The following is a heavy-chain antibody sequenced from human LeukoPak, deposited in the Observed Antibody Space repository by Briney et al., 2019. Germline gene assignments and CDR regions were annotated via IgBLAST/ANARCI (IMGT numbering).Heavy chain of an antibody. D-gene: IGHD3-22*01. J-gene: IGHJ4*02. CDR2: INHSGST. CDR1: GGSFSGYY. Sequence: SETLSLTCAVYGGSFSGYYWSWIRQPPGKGLEWIGEINHSGSTSYNPSLKSRVTISVDTSKNQFSLKLSSVTPADTAVYYCARGLDYYDSSGYYYPLDYWGQGTVVTVSS. V-gene: IGHV4-34*01. CDR3: ARGLDYYDSSGYYYPLDY.